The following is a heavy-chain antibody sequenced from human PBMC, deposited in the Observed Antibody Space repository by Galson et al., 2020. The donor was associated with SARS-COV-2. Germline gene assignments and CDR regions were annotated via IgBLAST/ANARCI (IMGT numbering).Heavy chain of an antibody. V-gene: IGHV3-30*03. Sequence: QAGGSLRLSCAASGFTFSRDGMHWVRQGPGKGLEWVAVISNDGNYQGYADSVKGRFTISRDNSKNTLYLQMNSLRAEDTAVYYCARGQGYGMDVWGQGTTVTVSS. CDR2: ISNDGNYQ. CDR3: ARGQGYGMDV. CDR1: GFTFSRDG. J-gene: IGHJ6*02.